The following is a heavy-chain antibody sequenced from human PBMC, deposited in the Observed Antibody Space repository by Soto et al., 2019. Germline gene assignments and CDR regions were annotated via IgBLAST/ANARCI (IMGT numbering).Heavy chain of an antibody. CDR3: ARDGYNRIPPAFDI. CDR2: IIPIFGTA. Sequence: SVKVSCKASGGTFSSYAISWVRQAPGQGLEWMGGIIPIFGTANYAQKFQGRVTITADESTSTAYMELSSLRSEDTAVYYCARDGYNRIPPAFDIWGQATMVTVSS. V-gene: IGHV1-69*13. CDR1: GGTFSSYA. D-gene: IGHD5-12*01. J-gene: IGHJ3*02.